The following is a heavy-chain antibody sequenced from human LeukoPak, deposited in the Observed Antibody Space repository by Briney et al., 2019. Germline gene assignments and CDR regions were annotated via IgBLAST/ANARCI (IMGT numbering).Heavy chain of an antibody. CDR3: ARDLWCGEYYYYGMDV. V-gene: IGHV4-59*01. CDR2: IYYSGST. Sequence: KPSETLSLTCTVSGGSISSYYWSWIRLPPGKGLEWIGYIYYSGSTNYNPSLKSRVTISVDTSKNQFSLKLSSVTAADTAVHYCARDLWCGEYYYYGMDVWGKGTTVTVSS. D-gene: IGHD3-10*01. J-gene: IGHJ6*04. CDR1: GGSISSYY.